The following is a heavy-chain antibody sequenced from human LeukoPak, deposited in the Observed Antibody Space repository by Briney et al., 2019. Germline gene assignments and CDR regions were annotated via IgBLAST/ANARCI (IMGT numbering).Heavy chain of an antibody. D-gene: IGHD2-15*01. V-gene: IGHV3-23*01. J-gene: IGHJ4*02. CDR1: GFTLSNYV. CDR2: INGGGGST. Sequence: GGSLRLSCAASGFTLSNYVMSWVRQAPGKGPEWVSGINGGGGSTFYAESVTGRFTISRDNSKNTLFLQMNTLRAEDTAVYYCVKDGRRSPPCWGQGTLVTVSS. CDR3: VKDGRRSPPC.